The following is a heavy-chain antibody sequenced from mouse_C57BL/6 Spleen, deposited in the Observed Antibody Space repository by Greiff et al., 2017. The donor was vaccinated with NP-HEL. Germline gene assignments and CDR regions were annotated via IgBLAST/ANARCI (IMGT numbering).Heavy chain of an antibody. Sequence: QVQLQQSGPELVKPGASVKISCKASGYTFTDYYINWVKQRPGQGLEWIGWIFPGSGSTYYNEKFKGTATLTLDKSSSTAYMLLIRLSCEDSAVYFCARPIYYGYDAYAMDYWGQGTSVTVSS. D-gene: IGHD2-2*01. CDR2: IFPGSGST. CDR3: ARPIYYGYDAYAMDY. V-gene: IGHV1-75*01. CDR1: GYTFTDYY. J-gene: IGHJ4*01.